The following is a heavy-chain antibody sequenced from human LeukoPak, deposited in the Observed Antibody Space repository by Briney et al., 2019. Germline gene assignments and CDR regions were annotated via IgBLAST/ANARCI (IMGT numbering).Heavy chain of an antibody. CDR2: IKSKTDGGTT. CDR1: GFTFSSYS. D-gene: IGHD1-1*01. V-gene: IGHV3-15*01. J-gene: IGHJ3*02. Sequence: GGSLRLSCAASGFTFSSYSMNWVRQAPGKGLEWVGRIKSKTDGGTTDYAAPVKGRFTISRDDSKNTLYLQMNSLRAEDTAVYYCAKATRSWTEAFDIWGQGTKVTVSS. CDR3: AKATRSWTEAFDI.